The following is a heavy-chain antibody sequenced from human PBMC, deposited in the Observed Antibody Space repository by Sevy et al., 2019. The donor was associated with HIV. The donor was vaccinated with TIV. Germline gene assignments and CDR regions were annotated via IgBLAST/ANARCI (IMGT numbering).Heavy chain of an antibody. D-gene: IGHD3-9*01. CDR2: ITGSGSST. CDR3: AKEHDNSWFDP. Sequence: GGSLRLSCAASGFTFNFYAMTWVRQALGKGLEWVSSITGSGSSTYYADSVKGRFTISRDNSKNTLYLQMNSLRAEDTAVYYCAKEHDNSWFDPWGQGTLVTVSS. J-gene: IGHJ5*02. CDR1: GFTFNFYA. V-gene: IGHV3-23*01.